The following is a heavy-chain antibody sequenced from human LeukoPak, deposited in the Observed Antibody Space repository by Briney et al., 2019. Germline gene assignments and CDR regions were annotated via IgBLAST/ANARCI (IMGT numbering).Heavy chain of an antibody. Sequence: SVKVSCKASGGAFSSYAISWVRQAPGQGLEWMGGIIPIFGTANYAQKFQGRVTIIADESTSTAYMELSSLRSEDTAVYYCARGVGEYYDSTRAGFDYWGQGTLVTVSS. J-gene: IGHJ4*02. CDR2: IIPIFGTA. CDR1: GGAFSSYA. V-gene: IGHV1-69*01. D-gene: IGHD3-22*01. CDR3: ARGVGEYYDSTRAGFDY.